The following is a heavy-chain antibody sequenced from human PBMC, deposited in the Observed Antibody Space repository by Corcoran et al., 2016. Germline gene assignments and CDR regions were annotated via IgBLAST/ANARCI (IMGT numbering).Heavy chain of an antibody. J-gene: IGHJ4*02. Sequence: QVLLVQSGAEVKKPGASVKVSCKTSGYTFTTYGICWVRQAPGQGLDWMGRISVCNGNTNYAQKFQGRVTMTSDTATNTAYMELRSLGSDDTAIYYCARTTYGVSDYWGQGTLVTVSS. CDR3: ARTTYGVSDY. CDR2: ISVCNGNT. D-gene: IGHD3-3*01. CDR1: GYTFTTYG. V-gene: IGHV1-18*01.